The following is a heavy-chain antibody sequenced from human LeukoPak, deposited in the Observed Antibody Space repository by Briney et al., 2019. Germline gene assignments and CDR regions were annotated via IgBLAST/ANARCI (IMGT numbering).Heavy chain of an antibody. Sequence: GASVKVSCKASGYTFTSYGISWVRQAPGQGLEWMGWISAYNGNTNYAQKLQGRVTMTTDTSTSTAYMELRSLRSDDTAVYYCARDLNPPAYGDDILEVGYYGMDVWGQGTTVTVSS. CDR3: ARDLNPPAYGDDILEVGYYGMDV. V-gene: IGHV1-18*01. CDR1: GYTFTSYG. CDR2: ISAYNGNT. D-gene: IGHD4-17*01. J-gene: IGHJ6*02.